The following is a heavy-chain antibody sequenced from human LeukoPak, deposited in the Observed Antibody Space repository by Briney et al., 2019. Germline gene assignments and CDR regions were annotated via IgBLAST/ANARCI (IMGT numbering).Heavy chain of an antibody. CDR1: GGSISSSSYY. CDR2: IYHSGST. J-gene: IGHJ5*02. V-gene: IGHV4-39*02. CDR3: ARDYDILTGRTGGWFDP. Sequence: SETLSLTCTVSGGSISSSSYYWGWIRQPPGKGLEWIGSIYHSGSTYYNPSLKSRVTISVDTSKNQFSLKLSSVTAADTAVYYCARDYDILTGRTGGWFDPWGQGTLVTVSS. D-gene: IGHD3-9*01.